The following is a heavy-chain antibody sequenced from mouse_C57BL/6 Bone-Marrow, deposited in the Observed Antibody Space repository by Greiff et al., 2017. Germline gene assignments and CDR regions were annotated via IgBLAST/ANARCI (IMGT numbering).Heavy chain of an antibody. J-gene: IGHJ3*01. D-gene: IGHD1-1*01. Sequence: EVKLQESVAELVRPGASVKLSCTASGFNIKNTYMHWVKQRPEQGLEWIGRIDPANGNTKYAPKFQGKATITADTSSNTAYLQLSSLTSEDTAIYYCAGNYYGSSYPFAYWGQGTLVTVSA. CDR3: AGNYYGSSYPFAY. V-gene: IGHV14-3*01. CDR1: GFNIKNTY. CDR2: IDPANGNT.